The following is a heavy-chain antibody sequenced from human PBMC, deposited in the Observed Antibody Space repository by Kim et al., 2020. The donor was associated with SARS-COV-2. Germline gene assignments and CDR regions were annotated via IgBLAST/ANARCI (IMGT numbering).Heavy chain of an antibody. V-gene: IGHV5-51*01. Sequence: GESLKISCKGSGYRFTSYWIGWVRQMPGKGLEWMGIIYPGDFETRYSPSFQGHLTISADKSISTAYLQWSSLRVSDTAMYFCARPGIAAADYYFDYWGQGTLVTVSS. CDR2: IYPGDFET. D-gene: IGHD6-13*01. J-gene: IGHJ4*02. CDR3: ARPGIAAADYYFDY. CDR1: GYRFTSYW.